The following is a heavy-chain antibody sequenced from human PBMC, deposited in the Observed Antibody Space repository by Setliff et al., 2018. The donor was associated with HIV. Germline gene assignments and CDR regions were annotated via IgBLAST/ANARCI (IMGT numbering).Heavy chain of an antibody. D-gene: IGHD2-2*01. CDR3: ATVVPAAHFDS. V-gene: IGHV4-31*03. Sequence: PSATLSLTCTVSGGSSSSGGYYWSWIRQHPGKGLEWIGYISYSGSTYYNPSLKSRVTISVDSSKSQFSLNLSSVTVADTAVYYCATVVPAAHFDSWGQGTLVTVSS. J-gene: IGHJ4*02. CDR2: ISYSGST. CDR1: GGSSSSGGYY.